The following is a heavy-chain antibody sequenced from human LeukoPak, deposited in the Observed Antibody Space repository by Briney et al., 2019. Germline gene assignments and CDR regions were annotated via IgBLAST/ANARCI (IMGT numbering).Heavy chain of an antibody. CDR1: GYTLTELS. Sequence: DSLTVSCKVSGYTLTELSMYWVRQAPGKGLEWMGGFDLEDGEIIYAQKFNGRITMTEDTSTDTPYMELICLRSKDTVVYSCETSPPASDWFDPSGQGALVSLS. CDR3: ETSPPASDWFDP. J-gene: IGHJ5*02. CDR2: FDLEDGEI. D-gene: IGHD2-2*01. V-gene: IGHV1-24*01.